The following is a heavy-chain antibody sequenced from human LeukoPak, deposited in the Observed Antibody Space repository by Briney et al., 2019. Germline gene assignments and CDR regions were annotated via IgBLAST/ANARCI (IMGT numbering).Heavy chain of an antibody. J-gene: IGHJ4*02. Sequence: GGSLRLSCVVSGFPFSVYEMNWVRQAPGKGLEWVSNIASSGTIKYYADSVKGRFSISRDNAKSSLYLQMNSLSVEDTAVYYCALLAVASDFDYWGQGALVTVSS. CDR2: IASSGTIK. CDR3: ALLAVASDFDY. D-gene: IGHD6-19*01. V-gene: IGHV3-48*03. CDR1: GFPFSVYE.